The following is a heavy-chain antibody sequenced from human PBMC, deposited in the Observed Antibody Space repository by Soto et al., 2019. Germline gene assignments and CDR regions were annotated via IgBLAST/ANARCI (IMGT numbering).Heavy chain of an antibody. CDR3: ATDPGIFCSGGSCPRPAIGWFDP. D-gene: IGHD2-15*01. CDR2: FDPEDGET. Sequence: ASVKVSCKVSGYTLTELSMHWVRQAPGKGLEWMGGFDPEDGETIYAQKFQGRVTMTEDTSTDTAYMELSSLRSEDTAVYYCATDPGIFCSGGSCPRPAIGWFDPWGQGTLVT. V-gene: IGHV1-24*01. J-gene: IGHJ5*02. CDR1: GYTLTELS.